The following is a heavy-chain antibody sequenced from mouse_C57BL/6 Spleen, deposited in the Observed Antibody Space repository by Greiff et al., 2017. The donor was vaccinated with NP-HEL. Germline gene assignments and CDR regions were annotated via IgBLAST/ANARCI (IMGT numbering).Heavy chain of an antibody. CDR3: TRKEKLGRRGYFDY. CDR2: IDPETGGT. V-gene: IGHV1-15*01. J-gene: IGHJ2*01. Sequence: VQLQQSGAELVRPGASVTLSCKASGYTFTDYEMHWVKQTPVHGLEWIGAIDPETGGTAYNQKFKGKAILTADKSSSTAYMELRSLTSEDSAVYYCTRKEKLGRRGYFDYWGQGTTLTVSS. CDR1: GYTFTDYE. D-gene: IGHD4-1*01.